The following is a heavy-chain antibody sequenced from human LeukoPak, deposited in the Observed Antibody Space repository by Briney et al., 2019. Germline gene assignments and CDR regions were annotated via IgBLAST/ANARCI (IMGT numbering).Heavy chain of an antibody. CDR1: GGSMSIYY. J-gene: IGHJ5*02. V-gene: IGHV4-59*01. D-gene: IGHD5-24*01. Sequence: SETLSLTCSVAGGSMSIYYWSWIRQPPGKGLEWIGYVSYSGSTNYNPSLKSRVTISVDTSKNQFSLKLSSVTAADTAVYYCARGGDGYKSPWFDPWGQGTLVTVSS. CDR3: ARGGDGYKSPWFDP. CDR2: VSYSGST.